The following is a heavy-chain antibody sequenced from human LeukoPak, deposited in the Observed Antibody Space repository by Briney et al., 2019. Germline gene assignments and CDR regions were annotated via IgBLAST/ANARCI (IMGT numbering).Heavy chain of an antibody. V-gene: IGHV4-34*01. CDR2: INHSGST. CDR3: ARGLFGIAAAAPFDY. Sequence: SETLSLTCAVYGGSFNGYYWSWIRQPPGKGLEWIGEINHSGSTNYNPSLKSRVTISVDTSKNQFSLKLSSVTAADTAVYYCARGLFGIAAAAPFDYWGQVTLVTVSS. D-gene: IGHD6-13*01. CDR1: GGSFNGYY. J-gene: IGHJ4*02.